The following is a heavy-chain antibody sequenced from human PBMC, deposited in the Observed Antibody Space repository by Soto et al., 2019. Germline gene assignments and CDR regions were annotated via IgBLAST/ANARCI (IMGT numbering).Heavy chain of an antibody. CDR1: GHTFTSYG. CDR3: ATTTSTYYGMDV. J-gene: IGHJ6*02. Sequence: QVQLVQSGAEVKKPGASVKVSCKASGHTFTSYGFSWVRQAPGQGLEWMGWISAYNGNTNYAQNLQGRVTLTTDTSTSTAYMELRSLRSDDTAGYYCATTTSTYYGMDVWGQGTTVTVSS. V-gene: IGHV1-18*01. CDR2: ISAYNGNT. D-gene: IGHD1-1*01.